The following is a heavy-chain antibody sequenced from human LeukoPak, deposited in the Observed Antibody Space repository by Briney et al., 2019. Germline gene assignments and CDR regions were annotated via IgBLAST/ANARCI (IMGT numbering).Heavy chain of an antibody. CDR3: TTDTWYSAGH. J-gene: IGHJ4*02. CDR1: GFIFSGSW. D-gene: IGHD2-15*01. Sequence: GGSLRLSCTASGFIFSGSWMAWIRQAPGKGLEWVAIIKKDGSEKYYVDSMKGRFTISRDNAKNSLFLQMNSLRAEDTAVYYCTTDTWYSAGHWGQGTLVTVSS. V-gene: IGHV3-7*03. CDR2: IKKDGSEK.